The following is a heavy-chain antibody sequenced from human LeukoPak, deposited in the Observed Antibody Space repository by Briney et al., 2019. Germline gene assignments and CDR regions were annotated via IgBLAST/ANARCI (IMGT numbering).Heavy chain of an antibody. D-gene: IGHD3-9*01. CDR1: GFTFSSYG. V-gene: IGHV3-33*06. J-gene: IGHJ4*02. CDR2: IWYDGSNK. CDR3: AKDALALRYFVWLPRSYFDY. Sequence: PGGSLRLSCAASGFTFSSYGMHWVRQAPGKGLEWVAVIWYDGSNKYYADSVKGRFTISRDNSKNTLYLQMNSLRAEDTAVYYCAKDALALRYFVWLPRSYFDYWGQGTLVTVSS.